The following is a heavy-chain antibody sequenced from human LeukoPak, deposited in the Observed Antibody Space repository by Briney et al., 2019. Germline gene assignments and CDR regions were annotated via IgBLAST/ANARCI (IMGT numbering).Heavy chain of an antibody. D-gene: IGHD3-10*01. CDR3: ARVLRKGPYGEGGLFYFYMDV. J-gene: IGHJ6*03. CDR1: GGSFSGYY. CDR2: INHSGST. V-gene: IGHV4-34*01. Sequence: SETLSLTCAVYGGSFSGYYWSWIRQPPGKGLEWIGEINHSGSTNYNPSLKSRVTISVDTSKNQFSLQLNSVTPEDTAVYYCARVLRKGPYGEGGLFYFYMDVWAKGTTVTVSS.